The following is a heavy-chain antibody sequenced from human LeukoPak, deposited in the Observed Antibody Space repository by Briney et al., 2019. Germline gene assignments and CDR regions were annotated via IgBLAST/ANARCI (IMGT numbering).Heavy chain of an antibody. V-gene: IGHV3-30*03. CDR1: GFTFSNYD. CDR3: GLGAKYYFDY. J-gene: IGHJ4*02. Sequence: PGGSLRLSCAASGFTFSNYDMHWVRQAPGKGLEWVAVISYDGSNKYYADSVKGRFTISRDNSKNTLYLQMNSLRAEDTAVYYCGLGAKYYFDYWGQGTLVTVSS. D-gene: IGHD4/OR15-4a*01. CDR2: ISYDGSNK.